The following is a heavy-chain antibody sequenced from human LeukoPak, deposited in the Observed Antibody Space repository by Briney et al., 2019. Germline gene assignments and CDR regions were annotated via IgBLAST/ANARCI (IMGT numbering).Heavy chain of an antibody. J-gene: IGHJ4*02. CDR3: AKGHRGYSSGWNHYFDY. Sequence: GGSLRLSCAASGFTFSSYAMSWVRQAPGKGLEWVSAFSWSGGSTYYADSVKGRFTISRDNSKNTLYPQMNSLRAEDTAVYYCAKGHRGYSSGWNHYFDYWGQGTLVTVSS. CDR2: FSWSGGST. V-gene: IGHV3-23*01. D-gene: IGHD6-19*01. CDR1: GFTFSSYA.